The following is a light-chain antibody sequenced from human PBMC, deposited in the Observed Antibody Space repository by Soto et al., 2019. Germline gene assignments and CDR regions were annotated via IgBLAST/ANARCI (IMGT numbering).Light chain of an antibody. CDR3: SSYAGNNIVI. V-gene: IGLV2-8*01. CDR1: NSDVGGYDL. J-gene: IGLJ2*01. Sequence: QSALTQPPSASGSPGQSVTISCTGTNSDVGGYDLVSWYQQHPGKAPKLMIYEVTKRPSGVPDHFSGSKSGNTASLTVSGLQAADEADYYCSSYAGNNIVIFGGGTKLTVL. CDR2: EVT.